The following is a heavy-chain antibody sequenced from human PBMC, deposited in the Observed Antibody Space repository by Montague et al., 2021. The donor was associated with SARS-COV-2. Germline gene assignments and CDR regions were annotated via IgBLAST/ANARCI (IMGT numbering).Heavy chain of an antibody. CDR3: AKLTTGYSYGTGDY. D-gene: IGHD5-18*01. CDR1: GFTFSSYA. Sequence: SLRLSCAASGFTFSSYAMSWVRQAPGKGLEWVSAISGGGGSTYYADSVEGRFTISRDNSKNTLYVQMNSLRAEDTAVYYCAKLTTGYSYGTGDYWGQGTLVTVSS. V-gene: IGHV3-23*01. J-gene: IGHJ4*02. CDR2: ISGGGGST.